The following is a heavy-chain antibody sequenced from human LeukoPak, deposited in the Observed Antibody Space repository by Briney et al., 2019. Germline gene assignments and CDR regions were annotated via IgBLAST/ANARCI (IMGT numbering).Heavy chain of an antibody. CDR3: ARDWDNNWFDP. CDR2: IYYSGST. CDR1: GDSISTYY. J-gene: IGHJ5*02. Sequence: SETLSLTCTVSGDSISTYYWSWIRQPPGKGLESIGYIYYSGSTNYNPSLKSRVTISVDTSKNQFSLKLSSVTAADTAVYYCARDWDNNWFDPWGQGTLVTVSS. D-gene: IGHD1-26*01. V-gene: IGHV4-59*01.